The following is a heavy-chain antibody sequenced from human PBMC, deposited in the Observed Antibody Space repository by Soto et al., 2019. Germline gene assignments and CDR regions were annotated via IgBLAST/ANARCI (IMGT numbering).Heavy chain of an antibody. J-gene: IGHJ6*02. Sequence: ASVKVSCKASGYTFTGYYMHWVRQAPGQGLEWMGWINPNGGGTNYAQKFQGRVTMTRDTSISTAYMELSRLRSDDTAVYYCARDGLVPAAMGGMDVWGQGTTVTVSS. V-gene: IGHV1-2*02. D-gene: IGHD2-2*01. CDR3: ARDGLVPAAMGGMDV. CDR2: INPNGGGT. CDR1: GYTFTGYY.